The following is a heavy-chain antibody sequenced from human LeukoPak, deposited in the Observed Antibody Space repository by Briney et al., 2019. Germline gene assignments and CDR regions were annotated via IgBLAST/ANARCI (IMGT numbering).Heavy chain of an antibody. CDR1: GGSFSGYY. CDR3: ARDGVGYCSSTSCHYFDY. D-gene: IGHD2-2*01. J-gene: IGHJ4*02. CDR2: TNHSGST. V-gene: IGHV4-34*01. Sequence: SETLSLTCAVYGGSFSGYYWSWIRQPPGKGLEWIGETNHSGSTNYNPSLKSRVTISVDTSKNQFSLKLSSVTAADTAVYYCARDGVGYCSSTSCHYFDYWGQGTLVTVSS.